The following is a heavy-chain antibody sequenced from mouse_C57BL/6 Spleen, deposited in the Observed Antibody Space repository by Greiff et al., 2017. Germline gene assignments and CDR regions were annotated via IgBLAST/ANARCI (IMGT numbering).Heavy chain of an antibody. CDR2: INPGSGGT. CDR1: GYSFTNYL. Sequence: QVQLQQSGAELVRPGSSVKVSCKASGYSFTNYLIEWVKQRPGQGLEWIGVINPGSGGTNYNEKFKGKATLTADKSSSTTYMQLSSLTSEDSAVYFYGRRENGYSNYGYFDVWGAGTTVTVSS. D-gene: IGHD2-5*01. V-gene: IGHV1-54*01. J-gene: IGHJ1*01. CDR3: GRRENGYSNYGYFDV.